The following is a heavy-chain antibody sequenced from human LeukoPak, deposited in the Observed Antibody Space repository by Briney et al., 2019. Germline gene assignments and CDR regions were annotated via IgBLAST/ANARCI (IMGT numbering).Heavy chain of an antibody. CDR2: ISFDSTSR. D-gene: IGHD1-1*01. CDR3: ARARRTGYAFGPQAD. V-gene: IGHV3-30*04. J-gene: IGHJ4*02. CDR1: GFFFSDYV. Sequence: GGSLRLSCAGSGFFFSDYVMHWVRQAPGKGLEWVAVISFDSTSRYYTDSVKGRFTIPRDNSKNTLFLQMDSLKNEDTAMYYCARARRTGYAFGPQADWGQGTLVTVSS.